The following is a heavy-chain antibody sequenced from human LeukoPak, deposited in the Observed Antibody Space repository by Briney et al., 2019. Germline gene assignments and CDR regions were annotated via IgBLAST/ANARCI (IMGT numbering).Heavy chain of an antibody. V-gene: IGHV3-30-3*01. D-gene: IGHD5-18*01. J-gene: IGHJ4*02. CDR3: ARDVDTDSYYFDY. Sequence: PGRSLRLSCAASVFTFSSYAMHLVRQAPGKGLEWVAVISYDGSNKYYADSVKGRFTISRDNSKNTLYLQMNSLRAEDTAVYYCARDVDTDSYYFDYWGQGTLVTVSS. CDR1: VFTFSSYA. CDR2: ISYDGSNK.